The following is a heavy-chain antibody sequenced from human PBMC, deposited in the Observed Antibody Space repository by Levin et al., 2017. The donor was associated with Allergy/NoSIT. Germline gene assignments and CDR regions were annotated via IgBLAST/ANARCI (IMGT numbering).Heavy chain of an antibody. CDR2: IGTDGDT. CDR1: GFTFTSYD. Sequence: GESLKISCAASGFTFTSYDMHRARQVPGKGLEWVSAIGTDGDTYYPVSVKGRFTISRENAKNSVYLQMNNLRAGDTAVYYCARARRFNYYNGMDVWGQGTTVTVSS. CDR3: ARARRFNYYNGMDV. D-gene: IGHD3-16*01. J-gene: IGHJ6*02. V-gene: IGHV3-13*01.